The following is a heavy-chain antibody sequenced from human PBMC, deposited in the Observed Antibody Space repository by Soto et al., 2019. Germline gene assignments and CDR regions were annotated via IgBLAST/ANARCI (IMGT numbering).Heavy chain of an antibody. CDR1: GFIFSSYA. J-gene: IGHJ4*02. D-gene: IGHD3-3*01. V-gene: IGHV3-23*01. CDR3: AKDPYSDVWSGYFPYFDY. Sequence: LRLSCAASGFIFSSYAMHWVRQAPGKGLEWVSSISGSGRITDYADFVKGRFTISRDSSKDALYLEMNSLRADDTAVYFCAKDPYSDVWSGYFPYFDYWAQGILVTVSS. CDR2: ISGSGRIT.